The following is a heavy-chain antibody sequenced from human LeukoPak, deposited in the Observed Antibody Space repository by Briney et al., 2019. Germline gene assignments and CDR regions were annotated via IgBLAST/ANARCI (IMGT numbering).Heavy chain of an antibody. V-gene: IGHV3-48*03. Sequence: GGSLRLSCAASGFTFSSYAMNWVRQAPGKGLEWVSYISTSGNTRYYADSVKGRFTISRDNAKNSLYLQMNSLRVEDTAVYYCARELSGTTSYYFDYWGQGTLVTVSS. J-gene: IGHJ4*02. CDR3: ARELSGTTSYYFDY. CDR1: GFTFSSYA. D-gene: IGHD1-7*01. CDR2: ISTSGNTR.